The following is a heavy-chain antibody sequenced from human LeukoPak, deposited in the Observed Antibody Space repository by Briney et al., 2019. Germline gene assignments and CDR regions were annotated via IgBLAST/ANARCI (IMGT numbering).Heavy chain of an antibody. CDR1: GFTFSSYN. CDR2: ISGSSSNI. CDR3: ARENDGDNYFDY. D-gene: IGHD4-17*01. Sequence: GGSLRLSCAASGFTFSSYNMNRVRQAPGKGLEWVSSISGSSSNIYYADSVKGRFTISRDNAKNSLYLQMNSLRVEDTAVYSCARENDGDNYFDYWGQGTLVTVSS. J-gene: IGHJ4*02. V-gene: IGHV3-21*01.